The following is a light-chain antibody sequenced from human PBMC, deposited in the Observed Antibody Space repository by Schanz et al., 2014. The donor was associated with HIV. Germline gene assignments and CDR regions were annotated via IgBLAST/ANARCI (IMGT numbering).Light chain of an antibody. Sequence: DIQMTQSPSTLSASVGDRVTITCRASQSISTWLAWNQQKPGKAPKLLIYDASTLETGVPSRFSGSGSGTSFTLTITSLQPDDFATYYCQQCVTYPYTFGQGTTLDIK. J-gene: IGKJ2*01. CDR2: DAS. CDR3: QQCVTYPYT. CDR1: QSISTW. V-gene: IGKV1-5*03.